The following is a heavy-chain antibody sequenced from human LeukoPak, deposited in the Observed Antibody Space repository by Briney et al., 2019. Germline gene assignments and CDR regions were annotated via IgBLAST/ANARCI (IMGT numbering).Heavy chain of an antibody. Sequence: ASVKVSCKASGYTFTSYGINWVRQATGQGLEWMGWMNPNSGNTGYAQKFQGRVTMTRNTSISTAYMELSSLRSEDTAVYYCARVSFLYYYGSGSLDYWGQGTLVTVSS. CDR2: MNPNSGNT. D-gene: IGHD3-10*01. J-gene: IGHJ4*02. V-gene: IGHV1-8*02. CDR1: GYTFTSYG. CDR3: ARVSFLYYYGSGSLDY.